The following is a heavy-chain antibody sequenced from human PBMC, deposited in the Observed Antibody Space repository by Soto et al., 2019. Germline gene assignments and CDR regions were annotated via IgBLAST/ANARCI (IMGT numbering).Heavy chain of an antibody. V-gene: IGHV3-21*06. J-gene: IGHJ4*02. CDR3: ARESEDLTSNFDY. Sequence: EVQLVESGGGLVKPGGSLRLSCAASGFTFTRYSMNWVRQAPGKGLEWVSSISSTTNYIYYGDSMKGRFTISRDNGTNSLYLEMNSLRAEDTAVYYCARESEDLTSNFDYWGQGTLVTVSS. CDR1: GFTFTRYS. CDR2: ISSTTNYI.